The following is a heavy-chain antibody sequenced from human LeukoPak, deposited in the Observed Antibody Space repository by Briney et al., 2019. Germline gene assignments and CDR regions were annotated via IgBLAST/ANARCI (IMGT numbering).Heavy chain of an antibody. CDR2: ISSNGGGT. D-gene: IGHD3-22*01. Sequence: GGSLRLSCSASVFTFGSYAMHWVRQAPGKGLEYVSAISSNGGGTYYADSVKGRFTISRDNSKNTMYLQMSSLRAADPAVNSCVRDKNYYDSSGYKLWFGFDYWGQGTLVTVSS. CDR3: VRDKNYYDSSGYKLWFGFDY. V-gene: IGHV3-64D*09. J-gene: IGHJ4*02. CDR1: VFTFGSYA.